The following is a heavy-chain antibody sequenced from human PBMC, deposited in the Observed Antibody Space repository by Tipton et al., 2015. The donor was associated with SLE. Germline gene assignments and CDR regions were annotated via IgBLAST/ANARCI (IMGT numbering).Heavy chain of an antibody. Sequence: TLSLTCTVSGGPIIYQYWSWVRQAPGKGLEWIGYLFENGRTNYNPSLKGRVTMSMDTSKNQFSLRLNSVTSTDTAVYYCVRNCGDDCYWWFVFDYWGQGTLVSVSS. V-gene: IGHV4-59*11. CDR3: VRNCGDDCYWWFVFDY. D-gene: IGHD2-21*01. CDR2: LFENGRT. J-gene: IGHJ4*02. CDR1: GGPIIYQY.